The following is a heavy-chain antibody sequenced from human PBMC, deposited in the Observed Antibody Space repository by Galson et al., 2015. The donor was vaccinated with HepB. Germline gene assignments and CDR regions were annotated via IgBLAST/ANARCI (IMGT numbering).Heavy chain of an antibody. J-gene: IGHJ4*02. Sequence: SLRLSCAASGFTFSSYAMHWVRQAPGKGLEWVAVISYDGSNKYYADSVKGRFTISRDNSKNTLYLQMNSLRAEDTAVYYCASTVTTLHFDYWGQGTLVTVSS. CDR1: GFTFSSYA. CDR2: ISYDGSNK. V-gene: IGHV3-30*04. CDR3: ASTVTTLHFDY. D-gene: IGHD4-11*01.